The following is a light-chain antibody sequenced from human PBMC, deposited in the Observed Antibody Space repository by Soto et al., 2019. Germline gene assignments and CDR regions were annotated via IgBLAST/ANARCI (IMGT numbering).Light chain of an antibody. CDR1: QNVARNY. Sequence: EIVLTQSPGTLSLSPGERATLSCRASQNVARNYLAWYQQRPGQAPRLLIYDASTRATGIPDRFSGSGSGTDFTLTISRLEPEDSAVYYCQQFDDSVTFGQGTRLEIK. V-gene: IGKV3-20*01. CDR3: QQFDDSVT. CDR2: DAS. J-gene: IGKJ5*01.